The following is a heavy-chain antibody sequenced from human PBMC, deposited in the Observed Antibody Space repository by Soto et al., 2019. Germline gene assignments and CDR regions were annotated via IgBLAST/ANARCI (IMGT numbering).Heavy chain of an antibody. J-gene: IGHJ6*02. V-gene: IGHV3-11*01. CDR2: ISSSGSTI. D-gene: IGHD2-2*01. CDR3: ARGPAAIYYYGTDV. CDR1: GFTFSDYY. Sequence: LRLSCAASGFTFSDYYMSWIRQAPGKGLEWVSYISSSGSTIYYADSVKGRFTISRDNAKNSLYLQMNSLRAEDTAVYYCARGPAAIYYYGTDVWGQGTTVTVSS.